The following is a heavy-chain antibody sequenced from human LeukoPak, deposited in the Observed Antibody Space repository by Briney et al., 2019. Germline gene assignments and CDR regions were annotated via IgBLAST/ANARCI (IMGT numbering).Heavy chain of an antibody. J-gene: IGHJ4*02. D-gene: IGHD6-19*01. CDR2: IYYSGST. CDR3: ARYPVAEYTFDY. V-gene: IGHV4-59*12. Sequence: SETLSLTCTVSGGSISSYYWSWIRQPPGKGLEWIGYIYYSGSTNYNPSLKSRVTISVDTSKNQFSLKLSSVTAADTAVYYCARYPVAEYTFDYWGQGTLVTVSS. CDR1: GGSISSYY.